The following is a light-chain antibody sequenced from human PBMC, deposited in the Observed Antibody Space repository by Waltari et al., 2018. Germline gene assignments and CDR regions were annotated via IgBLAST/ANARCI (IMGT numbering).Light chain of an antibody. J-gene: IGLJ3*02. V-gene: IGLV2-14*03. CDR1: SSVIGRYHD. CDR3: GLYTSSSTWV. CDR2: DVT. Sequence: QSALTQPASVSGSPGQSITISCPGTSSVIGRYHDVSWYQQLPGKAPKLIIYDVTKGPSGVSNRFSGSKSGDTASLTISGLQAEDEADYYCGLYTSSSTWVFGGGTKVTVL.